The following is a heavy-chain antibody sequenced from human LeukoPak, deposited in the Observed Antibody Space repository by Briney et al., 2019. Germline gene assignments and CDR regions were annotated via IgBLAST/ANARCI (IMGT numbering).Heavy chain of an antibody. V-gene: IGHV1-2*02. CDR2: INPNSGGT. J-gene: IGHJ4*02. Sequence: ASVKVSCKASGYTFTGYYMHWVRQAPGQGLEWMGWINPNSGGTNYAQKFQGRVTMTRDTSISTAYMELSRLRSEDTAVYYCATTSGSYTGFDYWGQGTLVTVSS. CDR1: GYTFTGYY. CDR3: ATTSGSYTGFDY. D-gene: IGHD1-26*01.